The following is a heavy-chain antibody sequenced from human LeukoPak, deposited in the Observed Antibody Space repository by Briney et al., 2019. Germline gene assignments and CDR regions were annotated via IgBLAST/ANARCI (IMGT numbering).Heavy chain of an antibody. V-gene: IGHV4-38-2*02. CDR1: GYSISSGCY. CDR3: ARVGYYDILTGYSPHDAFDI. CDR2: IYRSGST. D-gene: IGHD3-9*01. Sequence: SETLSLTCTVSGYSISSGCYWVWIRQTPGKGLEWIGSIYRSGSTNYNPSLKSRVTISVDTSKNQFSLKLSSVTAADTAVYYCARVGYYDILTGYSPHDAFDIWGQGTMVTVSS. J-gene: IGHJ3*02.